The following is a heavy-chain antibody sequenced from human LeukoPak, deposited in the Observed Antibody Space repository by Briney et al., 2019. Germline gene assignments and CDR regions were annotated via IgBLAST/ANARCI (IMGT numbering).Heavy chain of an antibody. J-gene: IGHJ4*02. CDR2: IYYSGTT. D-gene: IGHD3-10*01. CDR3: ARDLPRGNYGPYFDY. V-gene: IGHV4-59*12. Sequence: SETLSLTCTVSGGSISSYYWSWIRQPSGKGLEWIGYIYYSGTTNYNPSLKSRVTISVDTSKNQFSLKLSSVTAADTAVYYCARDLPRGNYGPYFDYWGQGTLVTVSS. CDR1: GGSISSYY.